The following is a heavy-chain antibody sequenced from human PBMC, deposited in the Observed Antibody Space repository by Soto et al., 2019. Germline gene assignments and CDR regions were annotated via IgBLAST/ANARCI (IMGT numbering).Heavy chain of an antibody. CDR1: GDTFSSYG. CDR3: ARGGMYISSRRWFDS. D-gene: IGHD6-19*01. CDR2: ISAYTGNT. J-gene: IGHJ5*01. Sequence: QVQLVQSGAEVKKPGASVKVSCKTSGDTFSSYGIHWVRQAPGQGLEWMAWISAYTGNTDYAKSVQGRVTVTTDTSTSTAYMELRSLTSEDTAVYYCARGGMYISSRRWFDSWGQGTLVTVSS. V-gene: IGHV1-18*04.